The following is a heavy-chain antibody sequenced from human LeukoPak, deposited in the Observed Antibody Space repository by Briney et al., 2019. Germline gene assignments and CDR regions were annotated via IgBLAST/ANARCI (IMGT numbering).Heavy chain of an antibody. D-gene: IGHD4-17*01. Sequence: ASVKVSCKASGGTFSSYAISWVRQAPGQGLEWMGGFDPEDGETIYAQKFQGRVTMTEDTSTDTAYMELSSLRSEDTAVYYCATDIDYGDPLWGQGTLVTVSS. CDR2: FDPEDGET. J-gene: IGHJ4*02. CDR1: GGTFSSYA. V-gene: IGHV1-24*01. CDR3: ATDIDYGDPL.